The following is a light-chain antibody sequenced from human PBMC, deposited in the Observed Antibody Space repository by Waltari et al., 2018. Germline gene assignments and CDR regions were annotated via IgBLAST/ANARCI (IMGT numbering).Light chain of an antibody. J-gene: IGLJ2*01. Sequence: QSALTQPRSVSGSPGQSVTISCTGGSSDVGGYDYVSWFQHHPGKAPTLIIYDVTERPSWFPDRFSASKSGTAASLTISGLQAEDEGDYYCYSYAGSHTILFGGGTKLTVL. CDR2: DVT. V-gene: IGLV2-11*01. CDR3: YSYAGSHTIL. CDR1: SSDVGGYDY.